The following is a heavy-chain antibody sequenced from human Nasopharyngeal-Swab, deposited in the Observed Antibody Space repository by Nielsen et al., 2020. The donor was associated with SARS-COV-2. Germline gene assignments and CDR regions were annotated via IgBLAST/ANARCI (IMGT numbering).Heavy chain of an antibody. V-gene: IGHV3-23*01. CDR2: ISGSGGST. Sequence: GESLKISCAASGFTFSSYWMSWVRQAPGKGLEWVSAISGSGGSTYSADSVKGRFTISRDNSKNTLYLQMNSLRAEDTAVYYCAKDGGLTTFPYYYYYGMDVWGQGTTVTVSS. CDR3: AKDGGLTTFPYYYYYGMDV. CDR1: GFTFSSYW. J-gene: IGHJ6*02. D-gene: IGHD4/OR15-4a*01.